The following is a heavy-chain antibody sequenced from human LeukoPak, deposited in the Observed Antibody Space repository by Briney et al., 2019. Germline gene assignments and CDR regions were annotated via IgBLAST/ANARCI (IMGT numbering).Heavy chain of an antibody. CDR2: IYSGGST. Sequence: GGSLRLSRAASGFTASSNYMSWVRQAPGKGLEWVSVIYSGGSTYYADSVKGRFTISRDNSKNTLYLQMNSLRAEDTAVYYCARDYHPYADSSGYYSKACDIWGQGTMVTVSS. CDR1: GFTASSNY. V-gene: IGHV3-53*01. CDR3: ARDYHPYADSSGYYSKACDI. J-gene: IGHJ3*02. D-gene: IGHD3-22*01.